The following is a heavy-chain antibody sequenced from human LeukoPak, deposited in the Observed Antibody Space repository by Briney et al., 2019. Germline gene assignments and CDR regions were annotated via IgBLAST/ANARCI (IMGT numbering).Heavy chain of an antibody. CDR2: IKQDGSEK. CDR1: GGSISSYY. D-gene: IGHD3-10*01. V-gene: IGHV3-7*04. CDR3: ARVLLWFGRFDY. J-gene: IGHJ4*02. Sequence: ETLSLTCTVSGGSISSYYWSWVRQAPGKGLEWVANIKQDGSEKYYVDSVKGRFTISRDNAKNSLYLQMNSLRAEDTAVYYCARVLLWFGRFDYWGQGTLVTVSS.